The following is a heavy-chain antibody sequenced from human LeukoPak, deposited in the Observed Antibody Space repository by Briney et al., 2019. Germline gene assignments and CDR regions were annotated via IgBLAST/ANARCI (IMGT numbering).Heavy chain of an antibody. J-gene: IGHJ4*02. D-gene: IGHD5-18*01. V-gene: IGHV4-4*07. CDR3: ARDVGGYNYGYSLDY. CDR1: GGSVSSYY. CDR2: IYTSGST. Sequence: SETLSLTCTVSGGSVSSYYWNWIRQPAGKGLEWIGRIYTSGSTSYNSSLKSRVTMSVDTSKNQFSLKLNSVTAADTAVYYRARDVGGYNYGYSLDYWGQGTLVSVSS.